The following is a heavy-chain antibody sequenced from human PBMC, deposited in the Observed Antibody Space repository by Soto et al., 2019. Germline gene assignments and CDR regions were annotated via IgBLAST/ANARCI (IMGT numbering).Heavy chain of an antibody. CDR3: PSITMVRGVPASSIFD. CDR2: IIPIFGTA. Sequence: QVQLVQSGAEVKKPGSSVKVSCKASGGTFSSYAISWVRQAPGQGLEWMGGIIPIFGTANYAQKLQDRVTITADESRSTAYMELSSLRSEDTAVYYCPSITMVRGVPASSIFDWGQGTLVTVSS. CDR1: GGTFSSYA. J-gene: IGHJ4*02. D-gene: IGHD3-10*01. V-gene: IGHV1-69*01.